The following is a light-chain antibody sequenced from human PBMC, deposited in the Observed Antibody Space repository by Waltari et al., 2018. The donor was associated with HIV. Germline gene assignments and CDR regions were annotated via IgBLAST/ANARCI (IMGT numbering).Light chain of an antibody. CDR3: QHYNTSSPWT. Sequence: DIQMTQSPSTLSTSEGDRITITCRASQNIDTWLAWYQQKAGKAPKLLVYQASSLESGVPTRFSGSGSGTEFTLTISSLQPDDYATYYCQHYNTSSPWTFGQGTRVDI. J-gene: IGKJ1*01. CDR2: QAS. V-gene: IGKV1-5*03. CDR1: QNIDTW.